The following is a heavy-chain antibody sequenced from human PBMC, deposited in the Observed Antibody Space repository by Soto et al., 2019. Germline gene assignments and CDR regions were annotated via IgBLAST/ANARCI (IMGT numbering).Heavy chain of an antibody. CDR2: ISAYNGNT. Sequence: QVQLVQSGAEVKKPGASVKVSCKASGYTFTSYGISWVRQAPGQGLEWMGWISAYNGNTNYAQKLQGRVTMTTDTSASTDYMELRSLRSDDTAVYYCTRDSRSSSVDPFDYWGQGTLVTVSS. J-gene: IGHJ4*02. CDR3: TRDSRSSSVDPFDY. CDR1: GYTFTSYG. V-gene: IGHV1-18*01. D-gene: IGHD6-6*01.